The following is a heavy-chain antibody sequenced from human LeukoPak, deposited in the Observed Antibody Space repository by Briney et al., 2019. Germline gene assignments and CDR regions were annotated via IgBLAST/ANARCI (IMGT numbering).Heavy chain of an antibody. J-gene: IGHJ4*02. D-gene: IGHD3-22*01. CDR2: ISYNSQFT. Sequence: GGSLRLSCGASGFKFDGYAMHWVRQVPGKGLEWISIISYNSQFTDYADSVKGRFTVSRDNAMNTLYLEMNSLRPEDTAFYYCAKVRGTRSSGFFFDYWGRGTLVTVSS. CDR1: GFKFDGYA. CDR3: AKVRGTRSSGFFFDY. V-gene: IGHV3-9*01.